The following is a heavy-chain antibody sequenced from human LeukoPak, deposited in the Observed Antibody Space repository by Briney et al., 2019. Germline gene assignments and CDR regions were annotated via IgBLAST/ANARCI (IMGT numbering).Heavy chain of an antibody. D-gene: IGHD5-18*01. J-gene: IGHJ6*02. Sequence: GESLKISCKGSGYRFTSYWIGWVRQMPGKGLEWMGIIYPGDSDTRYSPSFQGQVTISADKSISTAYLQWSSLKASDTAMYYCARQEGRGYSYGSYYYYGMDVWGQGTTVTVSS. CDR3: ARQEGRGYSYGSYYYYGMDV. CDR2: IYPGDSDT. V-gene: IGHV5-51*01. CDR1: GYRFTSYW.